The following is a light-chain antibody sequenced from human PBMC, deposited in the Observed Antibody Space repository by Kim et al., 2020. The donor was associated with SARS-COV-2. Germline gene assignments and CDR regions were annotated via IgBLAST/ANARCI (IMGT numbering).Light chain of an antibody. CDR2: KAS. CDR1: QSVSDW. J-gene: IGKJ1*01. CDR3: HHYNTYST. V-gene: IGKV1-5*03. Sequence: DIQMTQSPSFLSASVGDRVTITCRANQSVSDWLALYQQKPGRAPNLLIYKASTLQSGVPSRFGGRGSGTEFTLTISSLQPDDFASYFCHHYNTYSTFGQGTKV.